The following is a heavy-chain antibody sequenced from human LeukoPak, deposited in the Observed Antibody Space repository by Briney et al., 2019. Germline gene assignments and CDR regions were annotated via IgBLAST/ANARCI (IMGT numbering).Heavy chain of an antibody. V-gene: IGHV3-30*18. J-gene: IGHJ4*02. CDR2: ISFDGTNE. CDR3: AKSPSDGYNFYDY. CDR1: GFTFSNYA. D-gene: IGHD5-24*01. Sequence: GGSLRLSCAASGFTFSNYAMHWVRQAPGKGLEWVALISFDGTNEYYADSVKGRFTISRDNSKNTLYVQMNSLRAEDTAVYYCAKSPSDGYNFYDYWGQGTLVTVSS.